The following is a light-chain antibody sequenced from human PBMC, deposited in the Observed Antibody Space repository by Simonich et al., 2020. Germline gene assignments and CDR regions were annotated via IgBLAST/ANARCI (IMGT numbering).Light chain of an antibody. CDR3: QQYNSYSPSYT. V-gene: IGKV1-5*03. CDR2: KAS. CDR1: QSISSW. Sequence: IRMTQSPSSLSASTGDRVTITCRASQSISSWLAWYQQKPGKAPKLLIYKASSLESGVPSRFSGSGSGTEFTLTISSLQPDDFATYYCQQYNSYSPSYTFGPGTKVDIK. J-gene: IGKJ3*01.